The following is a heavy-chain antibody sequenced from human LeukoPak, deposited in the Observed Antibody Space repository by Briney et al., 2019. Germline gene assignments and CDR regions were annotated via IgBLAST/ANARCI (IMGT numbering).Heavy chain of an antibody. V-gene: IGHV4-59*01. CDR1: GGSISSYY. Sequence: SETLSLTCTVSGGSISSYYWSWIRQPPGKGLEWIGYIHYSGSTNYNPSLKSRVTISVDTSKNQFSLKLSSVTAADTAVYYCARDQTYMDVWGKGTTVTVSS. J-gene: IGHJ6*03. CDR2: IHYSGST. CDR3: ARDQTYMDV.